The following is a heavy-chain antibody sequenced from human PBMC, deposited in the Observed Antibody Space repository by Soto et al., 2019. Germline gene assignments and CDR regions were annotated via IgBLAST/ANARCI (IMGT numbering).Heavy chain of an antibody. D-gene: IGHD2-15*01. J-gene: IGHJ4*02. CDR1: GGSISSGGYY. Sequence: QVQLQESGPGLVKPSQTLSLTCTVSGGSISSGGYYWSWIRQHPGKGLEWIGYIYYSGSTYYNPSLKSRVTRSVDTSKNQFALKLSSVTAADTAVYYCARYCSGGSCYSSHFDYWGQGTLVTVSS. V-gene: IGHV4-31*03. CDR2: IYYSGST. CDR3: ARYCSGGSCYSSHFDY.